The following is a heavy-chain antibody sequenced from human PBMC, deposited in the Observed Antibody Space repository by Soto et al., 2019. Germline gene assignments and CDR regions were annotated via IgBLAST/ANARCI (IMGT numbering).Heavy chain of an antibody. J-gene: IGHJ4*02. CDR2: INPSGGST. D-gene: IGHD3-9*01. Sequence: GASVKVSCKASGYTFTSYYMHWVRQAPGQGLEWMGIINPSGGSTSYAQKFQGRVTMTRDTSTSTVYMELSSLRSEDTAVYYCARVTISLTGYYISDYWGQGTLVTVSS. CDR1: GYTFTSYY. V-gene: IGHV1-46*01. CDR3: ARVTISLTGYYISDY.